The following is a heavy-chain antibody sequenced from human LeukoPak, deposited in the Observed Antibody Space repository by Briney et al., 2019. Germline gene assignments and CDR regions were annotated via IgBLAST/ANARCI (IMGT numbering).Heavy chain of an antibody. CDR3: ARDKAAGIVKDAFDI. Sequence: ASVKVSCKDSGYTFTSYGISWVRQAPGQGLEWMGWISAYNGNTNYAQKLQGRVTMTTDTSTSTAYMELRSLRSDDTAVYYCARDKAAGIVKDAFDIWGQGTMVTVSS. CDR1: GYTFTSYG. D-gene: IGHD6-13*01. CDR2: ISAYNGNT. V-gene: IGHV1-18*01. J-gene: IGHJ3*02.